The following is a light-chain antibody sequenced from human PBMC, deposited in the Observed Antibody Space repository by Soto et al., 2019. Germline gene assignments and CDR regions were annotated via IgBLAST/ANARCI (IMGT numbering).Light chain of an antibody. CDR3: MQDAQFPYT. CDR1: QSLGNNDGITD. CDR2: RIS. V-gene: IGKV2-24*01. J-gene: IGKJ2*01. Sequence: DIVLTQTPLSSPVTLGQPASISCRSSQSLGNNDGITDLSWLHQRPGQPPRLLLYRISDRFSGVPDRLVGSGAGTSFTLKISRVEAEDVGVYYCMQDAQFPYTIGQGTRLEI.